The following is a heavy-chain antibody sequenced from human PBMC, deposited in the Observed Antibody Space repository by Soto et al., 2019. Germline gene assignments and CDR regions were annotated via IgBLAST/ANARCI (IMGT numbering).Heavy chain of an antibody. Sequence: EVQLLESGGGLVQPGGSLRLSCAASGFTFSSYAMSWVRQAPGKGLEWVSAISGSGGSTYYADSVKGRFTISRDNAKNSLYLQMNSLRAEDTAVYYCARAKGDWLIDYWGQGTLVTVSS. J-gene: IGHJ4*02. CDR1: GFTFSSYA. V-gene: IGHV3-23*01. CDR2: ISGSGGST. D-gene: IGHD3-9*01. CDR3: ARAKGDWLIDY.